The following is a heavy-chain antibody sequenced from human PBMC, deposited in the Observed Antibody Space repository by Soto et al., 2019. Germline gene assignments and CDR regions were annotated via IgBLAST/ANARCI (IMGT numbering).Heavy chain of an antibody. J-gene: IGHJ6*02. CDR3: ARWGHPQLLAGYYCMDV. CDR2: IIPIFGTA. V-gene: IGHV1-69*01. CDR1: GGTFRSYA. D-gene: IGHD2-2*01. Sequence: QVQLVQSGAEVKKPGSSGKVSCKASGGTFRSYAIRWVRQDPGQGLEWMGGIIPIFGTANYAQKFQGRGTITADESKSTDYMELSSLGSEDTAVYYCARWGHPQLLAGYYCMDVWGQGTTVTVAS.